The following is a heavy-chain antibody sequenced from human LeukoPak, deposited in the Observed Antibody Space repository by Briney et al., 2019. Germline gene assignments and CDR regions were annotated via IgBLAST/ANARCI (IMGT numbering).Heavy chain of an antibody. Sequence: SETLSLTCTVSGGSISSGDYYWRWIRQPPGKGLEWLGYIYYSGGNSYNPSLKSRVTISVDTSKNQFSLKLSSVTAADTAVYYCARDQYSRGYDAFDIWGQGTMVTVSS. CDR1: GGSISSGDYY. CDR3: ARDQYSRGYDAFDI. CDR2: IYYSGGN. J-gene: IGHJ3*02. D-gene: IGHD6-25*01. V-gene: IGHV4-30-4*08.